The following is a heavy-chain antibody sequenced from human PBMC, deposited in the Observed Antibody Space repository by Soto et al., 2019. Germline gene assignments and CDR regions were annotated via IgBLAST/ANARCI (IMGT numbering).Heavy chain of an antibody. J-gene: IGHJ6*02. D-gene: IGHD2-2*02. CDR2: IYYSGST. V-gene: IGHV4-30-4*01. CDR3: ASIPDGFDYYYGMDV. Sequence: QVQLQESGPGLVKPSQTLSLTCTVSGGSISSGDYYWSWIRQPPGKGLEWIGYIYYSGSTYYNPSLKSRVTISVDTSKNQFSLKLSSVTAADTAVYYCASIPDGFDYYYGMDVWGQGTTVTVSS. CDR1: GGSISSGDYY.